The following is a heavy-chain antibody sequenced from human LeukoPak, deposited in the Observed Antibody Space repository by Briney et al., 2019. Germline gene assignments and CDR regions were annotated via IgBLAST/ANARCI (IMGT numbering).Heavy chain of an antibody. Sequence: GGSLRLSCAASGFTFDDCAMHWVRQAPGKGLEWVSGTSWNSGSIGYADSVKGRFTISRDNAKNSLYLQMNSLRAEDTALYYCAKENEHITYFDYWGQGTLVTVSS. D-gene: IGHD2-21*01. CDR3: AKENEHITYFDY. V-gene: IGHV3-9*01. CDR2: TSWNSGSI. J-gene: IGHJ4*02. CDR1: GFTFDDCA.